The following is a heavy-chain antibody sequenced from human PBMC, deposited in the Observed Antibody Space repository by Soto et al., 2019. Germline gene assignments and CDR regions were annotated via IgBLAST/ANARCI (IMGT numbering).Heavy chain of an antibody. D-gene: IGHD1-26*01. J-gene: IGHJ4*02. CDR3: ARVWSPSLLKGFDY. CDR1: GGSFSGYY. Sequence: SETLSLTCAVYGGSFSGYYWSGIRQPPGKGLEWIGEINHSGSTNYKPSLKSRVTISVDTSKNQFSLKLSSVTAADTAVYYCARVWSPSLLKGFDYWGQGTLVTVSS. CDR2: INHSGST. V-gene: IGHV4-34*01.